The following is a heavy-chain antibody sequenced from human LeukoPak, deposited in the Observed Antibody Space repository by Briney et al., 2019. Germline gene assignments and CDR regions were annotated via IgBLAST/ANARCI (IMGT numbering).Heavy chain of an antibody. CDR3: AKGRLSVVYGVDY. J-gene: IGHJ4*02. CDR2: ISYDGINK. D-gene: IGHD2-8*02. Sequence: GRSLRLSCAASGVTFSSYGMHCVRQAPGKGLEWVAVISYDGINKYYADSVKGRFTISRDNSKNTLYLQMNSLRAEDTAVYYCAKGRLSVVYGVDYWGQGTLVTVSS. CDR1: GVTFSSYG. V-gene: IGHV3-30*18.